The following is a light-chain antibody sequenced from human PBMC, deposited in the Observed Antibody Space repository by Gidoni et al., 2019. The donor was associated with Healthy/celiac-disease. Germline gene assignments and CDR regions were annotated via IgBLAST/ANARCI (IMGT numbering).Light chain of an antibody. Sequence: DIQLTPSPSSLSASVGDRVTITCRASQSISSYLNWYQQKPGKAPKLLIYAASSLQSGVPSRCSGSGSGTDFTLTISSLQPEDFATYYCQQSYSTFPMYTFGQGTKLEIK. V-gene: IGKV1-39*01. J-gene: IGKJ2*01. CDR2: AAS. CDR1: QSISSY. CDR3: QQSYSTFPMYT.